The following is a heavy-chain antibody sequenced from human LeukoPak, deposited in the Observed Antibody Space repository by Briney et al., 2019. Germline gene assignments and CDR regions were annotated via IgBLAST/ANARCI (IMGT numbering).Heavy chain of an antibody. CDR1: GGSISSYY. D-gene: IGHD1-26*01. CDR2: IYYSGAT. CDR3: ASHYSGYNWASDY. V-gene: IGHV4-59*01. Sequence: PSETLSLTCTVSGGSISSYYWSWIRQPPGKGLEWIGFIYYSGATNYNPSLKSRVTMSVDTSKNQFSLKLTSVTAADTAIYYCASHYSGYNWASDYWGQGTLVTVS. J-gene: IGHJ4*02.